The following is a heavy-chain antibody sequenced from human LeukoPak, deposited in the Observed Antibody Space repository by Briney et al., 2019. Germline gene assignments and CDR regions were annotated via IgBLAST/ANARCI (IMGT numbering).Heavy chain of an antibody. Sequence: ASVKVSCKASGYTFTGNYIHWARQAPGQGLEWMGWTKPNSGDTNYAQKFQGRVTMTRDTSITTAYMELSRLRSDDTAVYYCARGGYNSGYYNFDYWGQGTLVTVSS. CDR1: GYTFTGNY. J-gene: IGHJ4*02. V-gene: IGHV1-2*02. CDR3: ARGGYNSGYYNFDY. CDR2: TKPNSGDT. D-gene: IGHD6-25*01.